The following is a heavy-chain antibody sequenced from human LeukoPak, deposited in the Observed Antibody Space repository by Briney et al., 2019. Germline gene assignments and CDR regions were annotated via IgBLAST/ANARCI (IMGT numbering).Heavy chain of an antibody. J-gene: IGHJ3*02. CDR3: ARGYIWFGESHDAFDI. Sequence: ASVKVSCKASGYTFTGYYMHWVRQAPGQGLEWMGWINPNSGGTNYAQKFQGRVTMTRDTSISTAYMELSRLRSDDTAVYYRARGYIWFGESHDAFDIWGQGTMVTVSS. CDR1: GYTFTGYY. D-gene: IGHD3-10*01. CDR2: INPNSGGT. V-gene: IGHV1-2*02.